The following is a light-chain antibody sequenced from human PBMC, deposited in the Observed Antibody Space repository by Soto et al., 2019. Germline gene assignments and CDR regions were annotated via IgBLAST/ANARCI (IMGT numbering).Light chain of an antibody. CDR1: QSVSSSY. CDR3: QKYGSSWT. CDR2: GAS. V-gene: IGKV3-20*01. Sequence: EIVLTQSPGTLSLSPEERATLSCRASQSVSSSYLAWYQQKPGQAPRLLIYGASSGATGIPDRFSGSGSGTDFTLTISRLEPEDFAVYYCQKYGSSWTFGQGTKVEIK. J-gene: IGKJ1*01.